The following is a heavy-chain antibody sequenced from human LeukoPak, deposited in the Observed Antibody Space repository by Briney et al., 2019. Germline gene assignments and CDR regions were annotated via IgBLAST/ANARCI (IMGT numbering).Heavy chain of an antibody. D-gene: IGHD1-1*01. CDR1: GFSFGSFW. CDR3: VRDVGYFHFDS. J-gene: IGHJ4*02. Sequence: GGSLRLSCAASGFSFGSFWMTWIRQAPGKGLEWVGHINGDGSQTNYIDSVTGRFTISRDNTKDSLYLQMNSLRAEDTAVYFCVRDVGYFHFDSWGQGILVTVSS. V-gene: IGHV3-7*01. CDR2: INGDGSQT.